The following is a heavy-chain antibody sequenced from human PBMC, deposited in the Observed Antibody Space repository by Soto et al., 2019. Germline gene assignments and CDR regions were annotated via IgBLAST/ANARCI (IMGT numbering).Heavy chain of an antibody. CDR2: IIPIFGTA. CDR3: ARDKPLRWIQSGYYHYYGMDL. CDR1: GGTFSSYA. Sequence: ASVKVSCKASGGTFSSYAISWFRQAPGQGLEWMGGIIPIFGTANYAQKFQGRVTITADESTSTAYMELSSLRSEDTAVYYCARDKPLRWIQSGYYHYYGMDLWGQGTKVTVSS. D-gene: IGHD5-18*01. J-gene: IGHJ6*02. V-gene: IGHV1-69*13.